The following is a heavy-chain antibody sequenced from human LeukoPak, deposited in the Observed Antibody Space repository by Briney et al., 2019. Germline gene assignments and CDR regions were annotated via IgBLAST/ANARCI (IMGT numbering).Heavy chain of an antibody. D-gene: IGHD3-22*01. J-gene: IGHJ5*02. CDR1: GGSIDSDY. CDR2: MYNSGYP. V-gene: IGHV4-4*08. CDR3: ARESYYDSSGYYYAWFDP. Sequence: SETLSLTCTVSGGSIDSDYWSWIRQPPGKGLEWIGEMYNSGYPNYGPSFKSRVTMSLDTSKNQFSLTLNSVTAADTAVYYCARESYYDSSGYYYAWFDPWGQGTLVTVSS.